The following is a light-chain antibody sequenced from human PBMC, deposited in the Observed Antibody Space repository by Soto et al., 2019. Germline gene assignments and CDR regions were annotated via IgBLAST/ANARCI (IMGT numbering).Light chain of an antibody. CDR3: MQTLQTPRT. V-gene: IGKV2-28*01. CDR1: QSLLYDNGYIY. CDR2: LGS. J-gene: IGKJ4*01. Sequence: DIVMTQSPLSLPVTPGEPASISCRSSQSLLYDNGYIYLDWYLQKPGRSPQLLIYLGSNRASGVPARFSGSVSGTDFTLEISRVEAEDVGLYYCMQTLQTPRTFGGGPKVEIK.